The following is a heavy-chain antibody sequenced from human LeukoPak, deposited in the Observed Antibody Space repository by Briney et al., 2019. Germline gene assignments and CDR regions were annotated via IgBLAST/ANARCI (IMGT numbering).Heavy chain of an antibody. D-gene: IGHD1-1*01. CDR3: ARVGNWNDLDY. V-gene: IGHV4-59*01. CDR1: GASISSDY. CDR2: IGYVHYSAST. Sequence: SETLSLTCTVSGASISSDYWTWIRQSPEKGLEWIGYIGYVHYSASTNYSPSLKSRVSISLDTSKNQFSLKLSSVTAADTAVYYCARVGNWNDLDYWGRGTLVTVSS. J-gene: IGHJ4*02.